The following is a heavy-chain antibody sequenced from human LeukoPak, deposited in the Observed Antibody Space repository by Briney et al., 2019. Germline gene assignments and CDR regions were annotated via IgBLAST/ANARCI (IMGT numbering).Heavy chain of an antibody. V-gene: IGHV1-8*01. CDR2: MNPNSGNT. D-gene: IGHD6-19*01. CDR3: ARDSSSGWYTRDKNYFDY. Sequence: PGASVKVSCKASGYTFTSYDINWVRQATGQGLEWMGWMNPNSGNTGYAQKFQGRVTMTRNTSISTAYMELSSLRSEDTAVYYCARDSSSGWYTRDKNYFDYWGQGTLVTVSS. J-gene: IGHJ4*02. CDR1: GYTFTSYD.